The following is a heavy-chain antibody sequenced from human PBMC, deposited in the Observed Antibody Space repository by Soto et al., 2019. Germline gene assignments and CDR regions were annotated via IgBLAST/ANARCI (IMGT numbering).Heavy chain of an antibody. J-gene: IGHJ6*03. CDR1: GGSINSGGHY. Sequence: SETLSLTCTVSGGSINSGGHYWGWIRQTPGKGLEWVGTIYYSGSTYYSPSLESRVTISVDTSKNRFSLRLSSVTAADTAVYYCARHFTTDRYYYYMDVWGKGTTVTVSS. CDR3: ARHFTTDRYYYYMDV. V-gene: IGHV4-39*01. CDR2: IYYSGST.